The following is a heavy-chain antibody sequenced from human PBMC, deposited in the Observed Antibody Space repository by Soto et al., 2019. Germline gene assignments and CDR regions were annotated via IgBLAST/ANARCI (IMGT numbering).Heavy chain of an antibody. CDR1: GGTFGSYA. Sequence: SVKVSFKPSGGTFGSYAISWLRQAPGQGLEWMGGIIPFFGSPNYAQKFQGRVTITADESTSTAYMELTSLRSEDTAVYYCARYCSSTTCRKYHYYGMDVWGQGTTVTVSS. J-gene: IGHJ6*02. CDR2: IIPFFGSP. D-gene: IGHD2-2*01. CDR3: ARYCSSTTCRKYHYYGMDV. V-gene: IGHV1-69*13.